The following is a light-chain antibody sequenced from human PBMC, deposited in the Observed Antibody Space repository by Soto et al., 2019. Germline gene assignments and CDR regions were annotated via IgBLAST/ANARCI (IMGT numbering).Light chain of an antibody. J-gene: IGKJ1*01. V-gene: IGKV3-15*01. CDR3: QQYNDWPLT. CDR1: QSLSFN. Sequence: EIVMTQSPATLSVSPGERATLSCRASQSLSFNLAWYQQKPGQAPRLLIYAASTRATGIPARFSGTGSGTEFTLTISSLQSEDFALYYCQQYNDWPLTFGQGTKVDIK. CDR2: AAS.